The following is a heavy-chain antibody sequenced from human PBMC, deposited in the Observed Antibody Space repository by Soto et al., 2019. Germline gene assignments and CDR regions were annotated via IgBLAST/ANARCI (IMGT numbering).Heavy chain of an antibody. D-gene: IGHD6-19*01. CDR1: GGSISSGGYS. CDR2: IYHSGST. Sequence: QLQLQESGSGLVKPSQTLSLTCAVSGGSISSGGYSWSWIRQPPGKGLEWIGYIYHSGSTYYNPSLKSRVTISGDRSKNQFSLKLSSVTAADTAVYYCAIPSEEAGAFDIWGQGTMVTVSS. CDR3: AIPSEEAGAFDI. J-gene: IGHJ3*02. V-gene: IGHV4-30-2*01.